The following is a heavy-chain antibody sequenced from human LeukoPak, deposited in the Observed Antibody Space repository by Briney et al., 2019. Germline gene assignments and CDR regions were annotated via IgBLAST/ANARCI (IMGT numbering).Heavy chain of an antibody. Sequence: PSETLSLTCTDSGGSISSSSYYWGWIRQPPGKGLEWIGSIYYSGSTYYNPSLKSRVTISVDTSKNQFSLKLSSVTAADTAVYYCARLGGDYSFVNYWGQGTLVTVSS. J-gene: IGHJ4*02. V-gene: IGHV4-39*01. CDR2: IYYSGST. CDR1: GGSISSSSYY. D-gene: IGHD4-11*01. CDR3: ARLGGDYSFVNY.